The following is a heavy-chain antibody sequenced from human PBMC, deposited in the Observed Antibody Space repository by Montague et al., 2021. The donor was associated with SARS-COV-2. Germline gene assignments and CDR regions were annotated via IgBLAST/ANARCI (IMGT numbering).Heavy chain of an antibody. D-gene: IGHD3-10*01. CDR3: ATSLGGRYYWADYYFDY. V-gene: IGHV4-59*03. CDR1: GASMSPYH. J-gene: IGHJ4*02. Sequence: SETLSLTCAVTGASMSPYHWSWIRQLPGKGLEWIGNLHHSGATNXNPSLESRVTMSVDTSKNQFSLNLISVTAADTAVYFCATSLGGRYYWADYYFDYWGQGILVTVSA. CDR2: LHHSGAT.